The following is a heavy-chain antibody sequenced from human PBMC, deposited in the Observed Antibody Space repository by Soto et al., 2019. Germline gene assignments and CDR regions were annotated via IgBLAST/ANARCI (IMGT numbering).Heavy chain of an antibody. CDR3: ARDREGVGAGLF. V-gene: IGHV3-21*01. CDR2: ISSSGAYI. J-gene: IGHJ3*01. CDR1: GFTLSSYS. D-gene: IGHD1-26*01. Sequence: LRLSCAASGFTLSSYSMNWVRQAPGKGLEWVSSISSSGAYIYYADSVKGRFTISRDNAKNSLYLQMNSLRAEDTAVYYCARDREGVGAGLFWGQGTMVTVSS.